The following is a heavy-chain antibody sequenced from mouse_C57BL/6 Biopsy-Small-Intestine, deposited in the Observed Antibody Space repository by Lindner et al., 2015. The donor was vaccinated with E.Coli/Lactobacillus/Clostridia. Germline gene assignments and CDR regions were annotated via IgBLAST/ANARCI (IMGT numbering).Heavy chain of an antibody. CDR2: IYPTSGNI. CDR1: GYTFASYG. Sequence: VQLQESGAELARPGASVKLSCKASGYTFASYGISWVKQRTGQGPEWIGEIYPTSGNIYYNEKFKGKATLTADKSSSAAFMELRSLTSEDSAVYFCARHTTVVAPDYWGQGTTLTVSS. D-gene: IGHD1-1*01. CDR3: ARHTTVVAPDY. J-gene: IGHJ2*01. V-gene: IGHV1-81*01.